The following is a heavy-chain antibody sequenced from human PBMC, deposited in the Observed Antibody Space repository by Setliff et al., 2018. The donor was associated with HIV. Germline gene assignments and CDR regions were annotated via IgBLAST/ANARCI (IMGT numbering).Heavy chain of an antibody. CDR2: ISPSGDRT. CDR1: GYAFTSQF. Sequence: ASVKVSCKASGYAFTSQFMHWVRQAPGQGLEWMGIISPSGDRTTYAQRFRGRVTMTSDTSTGTVYMELRHLRSDDTAVYYCARDSSASRTPPLHWGQGTLVTVSS. V-gene: IGHV1-46*01. CDR3: ARDSSASRTPPLH. D-gene: IGHD2-15*01. J-gene: IGHJ4*02.